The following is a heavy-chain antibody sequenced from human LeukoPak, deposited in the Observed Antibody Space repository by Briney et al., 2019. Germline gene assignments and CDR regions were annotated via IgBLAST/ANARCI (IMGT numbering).Heavy chain of an antibody. CDR1: GGSISSYY. CDR2: IYYSGST. J-gene: IGHJ6*02. V-gene: IGHV4-59*12. D-gene: IGHD3-3*01. CDR3: ARGLLRFLEWLSPNGMDV. Sequence: SETLSLTCTVSGGSISSYYWSWIRQPPGKGLEWIGYIYYSGSTNYNPSLKSRVTISVDTSKNQFSLKLSSVTAADTAVYYCARGLLRFLEWLSPNGMDVWGQGTTVTVSS.